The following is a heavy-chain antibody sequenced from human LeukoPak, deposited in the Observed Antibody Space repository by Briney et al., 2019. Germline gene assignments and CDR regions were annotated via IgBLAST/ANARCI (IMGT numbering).Heavy chain of an antibody. CDR1: GFTVSSNY. CDR3: ARGVRWLQLGSLFVY. CDR2: IYSGGST. V-gene: IGHV3-66*01. Sequence: GGSLRPSCAASGFTVSSNYMSWVRQAPGKGLEWVSVIYSGGSTYYADSVKGRFTISRDNSKNTLYLQMNSLRAEDTAVYYCARGVRWLQLGSLFVYWGQGTLVTVSS. J-gene: IGHJ4*02. D-gene: IGHD5-24*01.